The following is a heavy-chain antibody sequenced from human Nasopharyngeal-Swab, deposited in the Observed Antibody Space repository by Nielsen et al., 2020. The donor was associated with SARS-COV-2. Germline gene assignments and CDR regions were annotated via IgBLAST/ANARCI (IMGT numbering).Heavy chain of an antibody. J-gene: IGHJ6*03. CDR1: GYTFTSYA. Sequence: SVPVSCKASGYTFTSYAMHWVRQAPGQRLEWMGWINAGNGNTKYSQKFQGRVTITRDTSASTAYMELSSLRSEDTAVYYCARDYYSYGQYYYYYMDVWGKGTTVTVSS. CDR2: INAGNGNT. CDR3: ARDYYSYGQYYYYYMDV. V-gene: IGHV1-3*01. D-gene: IGHD5-18*01.